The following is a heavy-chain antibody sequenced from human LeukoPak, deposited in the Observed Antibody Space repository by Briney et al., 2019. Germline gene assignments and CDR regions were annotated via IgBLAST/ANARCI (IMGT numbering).Heavy chain of an antibody. V-gene: IGHV3-23*01. CDR3: AKKMTITGWLYYFDY. J-gene: IGHJ4*02. Sequence: GGSLRLSCAVSGFTFSSYAMSWVRQAPGRGLEWVSAISDSGDSTYYADSVKGRFTVSRDNSKNTLYLRMNSLRAEDTAVYYCAKKMTITGWLYYFDYWGQGTLVTVSS. D-gene: IGHD5-24*01. CDR1: GFTFSSYA. CDR2: ISDSGDST.